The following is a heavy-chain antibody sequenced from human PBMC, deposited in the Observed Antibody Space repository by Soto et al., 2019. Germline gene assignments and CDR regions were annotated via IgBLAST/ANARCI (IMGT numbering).Heavy chain of an antibody. CDR3: ARRQTSAVTYYYGSGTYDY. V-gene: IGHV3-74*01. D-gene: IGHD3-10*01. CDR1: GFTFSSYW. J-gene: IGHJ4*02. Sequence: GGSLRLSCAASGFTFSSYWMHWVRQAPGKGLVWVSRINSDGSSTSYADSVKGRFTISRDNAKNTLYLQMNSLRAEDTAVYYCARRQTSAVTYYYGSGTYDYWGQGTLVTVSS. CDR2: INSDGSST.